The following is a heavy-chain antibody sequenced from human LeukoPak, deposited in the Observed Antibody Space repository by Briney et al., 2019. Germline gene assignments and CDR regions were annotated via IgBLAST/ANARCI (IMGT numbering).Heavy chain of an antibody. CDR1: GFSFSNYA. CDR2: ISGRGANT. D-gene: IGHD3-22*01. CDR3: AKVGYYNDSSGYYLDYFDY. Sequence: GGSLRLSCAASGFSFSNYAMSWVRQAPGKGLEWVSAISGRGANTYYADSVKGRFTISRDNSKNTLYLQMNSLRAEDTAVYYCAKVGYYNDSSGYYLDYFDYWGQGTLVTVSS. V-gene: IGHV3-23*01. J-gene: IGHJ4*02.